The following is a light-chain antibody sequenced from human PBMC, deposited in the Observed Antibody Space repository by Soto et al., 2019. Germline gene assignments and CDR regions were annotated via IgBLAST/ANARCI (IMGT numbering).Light chain of an antibody. CDR1: ISDIGGHNY. J-gene: IGLJ1*01. Sequence: QSALTQPASVSGSPGQSITIPCTGTISDIGGHNYVSWYQQHPGKAPKLMIYDVSNRPSGVSNRFSGSKSGNTASLTISGLQAEDEADYYCSSYTSSSTLEVFGTGTKLTVL. CDR3: SSYTSSSTLEV. V-gene: IGLV2-14*03. CDR2: DVS.